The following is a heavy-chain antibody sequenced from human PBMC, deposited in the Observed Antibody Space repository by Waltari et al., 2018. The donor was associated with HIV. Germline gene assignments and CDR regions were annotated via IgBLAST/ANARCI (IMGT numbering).Heavy chain of an antibody. CDR1: GYTFTAHY. V-gene: IGHV1-2*06. D-gene: IGHD2-15*01. J-gene: IGHJ6*02. Sequence: QGQLVQSGAEVKKPGASVKVSCKASGYTFTAHYIHWRRQDPGQGLEWMVRINPKSGVTQYAQKFQDRVTVTRDTAITTVYMELSSLRSDDTAGYFCFEYSNTESYGLDVWGQGTTVTV. CDR3: FEYSNTESYGLDV. CDR2: INPKSGVT.